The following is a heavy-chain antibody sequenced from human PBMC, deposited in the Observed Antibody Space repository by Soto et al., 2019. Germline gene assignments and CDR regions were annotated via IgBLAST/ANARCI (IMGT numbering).Heavy chain of an antibody. CDR1: GFSFDDND. Sequence: ESGGGLAQTGGSLRLSCAGSGFSFDDNDMYWVRRVPGEGLEWVSGISWNSATIGYADSVKGRFTISRDNAKNSLYLEMSPLRPEDTAIYYCVKSPWSRRGDLDLWGRGTLVTVSS. J-gene: IGHJ2*01. CDR3: VKSPWSRRGDLDL. CDR2: ISWNSATI. D-gene: IGHD2-8*01. V-gene: IGHV3-9*01.